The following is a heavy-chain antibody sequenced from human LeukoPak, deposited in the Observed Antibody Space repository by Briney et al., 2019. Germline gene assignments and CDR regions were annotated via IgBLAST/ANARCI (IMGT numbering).Heavy chain of an antibody. CDR1: GFTFSSHA. CDR3: AKDRSGEYTWDY. CDR2: ISYGGSVK. J-gene: IGHJ4*02. V-gene: IGHV3-30*18. Sequence: PGGSLRLSCAASGFTFSSHAMHWVRQAPGKGLEGVAFISYGGSVKYYIDSVKGRFTISRDNSKNTMYLEMNSLRGEDTAVYYCAKDRSGEYTWDYWGQGTLVTVSS. D-gene: IGHD4-17*01.